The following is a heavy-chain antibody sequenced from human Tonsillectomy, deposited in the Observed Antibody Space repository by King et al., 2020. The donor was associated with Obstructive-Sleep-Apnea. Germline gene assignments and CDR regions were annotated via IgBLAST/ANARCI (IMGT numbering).Heavy chain of an antibody. CDR2: IYYSGRT. Sequence: QLQESVPVLLKPSQTLSLTCTVSGGSISSGYYYWSLISQPPGKGLEWIGFIYYSGRTYFNPSLKSRVTISVDTSTTQFSLNLSSVTAADTAVYYCARAGYYPYYFDYWGQGTLVTVSS. CDR3: ARAGYYPYYFDY. J-gene: IGHJ4*02. D-gene: IGHD3-22*01. V-gene: IGHV4-30-4*01. CDR1: GGSISSGYYY.